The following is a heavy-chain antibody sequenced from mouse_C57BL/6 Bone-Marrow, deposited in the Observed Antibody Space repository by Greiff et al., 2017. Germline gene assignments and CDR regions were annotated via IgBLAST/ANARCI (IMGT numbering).Heavy chain of an antibody. J-gene: IGHJ2*01. CDR1: GYTFTSYG. CDR3: ASWLLPFDY. V-gene: IGHV1-81*01. D-gene: IGHD2-3*01. CDR2: IYPRSGNT. Sequence: QVQLQQSGAELARPGASVKLSCTASGYTFTSYGIRWVQQRTGQGLEWIGEIYPRSGNTNYNAKFQGKATLTADKSSSTAYMELRSLTSEDSAVYFCASWLLPFDYWGQGTTLTGSS.